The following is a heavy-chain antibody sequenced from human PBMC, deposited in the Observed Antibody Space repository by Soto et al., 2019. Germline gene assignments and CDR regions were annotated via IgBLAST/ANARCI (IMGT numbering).Heavy chain of an antibody. CDR2: IGVSGGST. CDR3: AKGLMVAATGDDFHI. V-gene: IGHV3-23*01. Sequence: EVQLLESGGGLGQPGGSLRLSCVASGFTFSSYVMSWVRQAPGKGLEWVAAIGVSGGSTYYADSVKGRFTISRDNSKNTLSLQMSSLRAEDTAVYYCAKGLMVAATGDDFHIWGQGTMVTVSS. J-gene: IGHJ3*02. D-gene: IGHD2-15*01. CDR1: GFTFSSYV.